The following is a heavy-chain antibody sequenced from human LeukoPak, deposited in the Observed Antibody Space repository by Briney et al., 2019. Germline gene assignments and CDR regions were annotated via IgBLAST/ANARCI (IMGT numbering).Heavy chain of an antibody. CDR3: AKAGNAYSGYDYYFDY. Sequence: GGSLRLSCVGSGFTFRSHAMSWVRQAPEKGLEFVSGIYENGGTTYYADSVKGRFTISRDNSKNTLYLQMNSLRAEDTAVYYCAKAGNAYSGYDYYFDYWGQGTLVTVSS. V-gene: IGHV3-23*01. CDR2: IYENGGTT. D-gene: IGHD5-12*01. CDR1: GFTFRSHA. J-gene: IGHJ4*02.